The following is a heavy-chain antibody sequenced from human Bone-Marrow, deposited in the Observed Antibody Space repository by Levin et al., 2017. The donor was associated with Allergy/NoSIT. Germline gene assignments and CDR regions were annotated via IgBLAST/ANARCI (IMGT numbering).Heavy chain of an antibody. V-gene: IGHV3-30*04. CDR3: AREDPPYDYVLGSYRYWPKGNYDGLDV. CDR2: ISYDGLNK. J-gene: IGHJ6*02. D-gene: IGHD3-16*02. Sequence: GGSLRLSCAASGFTFSYHALHWVRQGPGKGLEWVAAISYDGLNKYYADSVKGRFTISRDNSKNTLSLQMDSLTTEDTAIYYCAREDPPYDYVLGSYRYWPKGNYDGLDVWGQGTTVTVSS. CDR1: GFTFSYHA.